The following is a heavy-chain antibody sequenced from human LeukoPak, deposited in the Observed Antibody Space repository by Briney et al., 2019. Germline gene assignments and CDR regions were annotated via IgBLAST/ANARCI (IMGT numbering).Heavy chain of an antibody. CDR1: GFTFDDYA. D-gene: IGHD1-26*01. V-gene: IGHV3-9*01. CDR3: AKDSGSYLSSMDV. J-gene: IGHJ6*02. Sequence: GGSLRLSCAASGFTFDDYAMHWVRQAPGKGLEWVSGISWNSGSIGYADSVRGRFTISRDNAKNSLYLQMNSLRAEDTALYYCAKDSGSYLSSMDVWGQGTTVTVSS. CDR2: ISWNSGSI.